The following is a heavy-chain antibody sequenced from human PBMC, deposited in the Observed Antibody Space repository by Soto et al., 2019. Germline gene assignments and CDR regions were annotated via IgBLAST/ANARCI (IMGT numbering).Heavy chain of an antibody. Sequence: ASVKVSCKASGYTFTGFYMHWVRQAPGQGPEWMGIINPSGGSTTYAQKFQGRVTMTRDTSTTTVYMELSSLRSEDTAVYYCASGGDVLSYFDYWGQGTLVTVSS. J-gene: IGHJ4*02. CDR2: INPSGGST. D-gene: IGHD3-16*01. V-gene: IGHV1-46*01. CDR3: ASGGDVLSYFDY. CDR1: GYTFTGFY.